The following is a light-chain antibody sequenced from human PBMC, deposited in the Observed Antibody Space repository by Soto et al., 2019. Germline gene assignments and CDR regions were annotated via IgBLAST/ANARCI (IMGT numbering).Light chain of an antibody. Sequence: DIQMTQSPSYVSASVGDRVTITCRASQGISSYLAWYQQKPGKAPKLLIYAASTLQSGVPSRFSGCGSGTEFTLTISSLQPEDFATYYCQQLNSYLFTFGQGTRLEIK. J-gene: IGKJ5*01. CDR1: QGISSY. CDR3: QQLNSYLFT. V-gene: IGKV1-9*01. CDR2: AAS.